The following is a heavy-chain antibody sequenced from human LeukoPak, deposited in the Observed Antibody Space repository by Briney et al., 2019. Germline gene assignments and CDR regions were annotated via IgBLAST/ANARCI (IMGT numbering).Heavy chain of an antibody. D-gene: IGHD3-10*01. CDR2: INPNSGGT. Sequence: EASVKVSCKVSGYTLTELSMHWVRQAPGQGLEWMGWINPNSGGTNYAQKFQGRVTMTRGTSISTAYMELSSLRSEDTAVYYCATTYGSGSYLATYYFDYWGQGTLVTVSS. V-gene: IGHV1-2*02. J-gene: IGHJ4*02. CDR1: GYTLTELS. CDR3: ATTYGSGSYLATYYFDY.